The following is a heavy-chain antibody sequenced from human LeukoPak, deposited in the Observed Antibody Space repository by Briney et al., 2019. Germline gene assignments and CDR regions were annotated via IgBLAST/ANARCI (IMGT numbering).Heavy chain of an antibody. J-gene: IGHJ6*02. CDR3: ARGGGLDV. CDR2: ISYDGSNK. V-gene: IGHV3-30*03. CDR1: GFTFSSYG. D-gene: IGHD3-16*01. Sequence: GRSLRLSCAASGFTFSSYGMHWVRQAPGKGLEWVAVISYDGSNKYYADSVKGRFTTSRDNSKYTLYLQMSNLRAEDTAVCFCARGGGLDVWGQGATVTVSS.